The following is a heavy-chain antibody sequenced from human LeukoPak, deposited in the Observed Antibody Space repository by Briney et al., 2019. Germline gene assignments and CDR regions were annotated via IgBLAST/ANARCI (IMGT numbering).Heavy chain of an antibody. J-gene: IGHJ4*02. V-gene: IGHV4-30-4*01. D-gene: IGHD3-10*01. CDR1: GGSISSGDYY. Sequence: PSETLSLTCTVSGGSISSGDYYWSWIRQPPGKGPEWIGYIYYSGSTYYNPSLKSRVTISVDTSKNQFSLKLSSVTAADTAVYYCAQTMVRGAGYFDYWGQGTLVTVSS. CDR3: AQTMVRGAGYFDY. CDR2: IYYSGST.